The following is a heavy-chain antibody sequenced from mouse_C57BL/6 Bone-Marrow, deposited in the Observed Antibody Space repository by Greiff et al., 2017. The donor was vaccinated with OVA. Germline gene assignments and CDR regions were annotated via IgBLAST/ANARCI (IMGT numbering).Heavy chain of an antibody. Sequence: VQLQQSGPELVKPGASVKISCKASGYTFTDYYMNWVKQSHGKSLEWIGDINPNNGGTSYNQKFKGKATLTVDKSSSTAYMELRSLTSEDSAVYYCARRSIYDYDEGWYVDVWGTGTTVTVSS. CDR1: GYTFTDYY. CDR3: ARRSIYDYDEGWYVDV. D-gene: IGHD2-4*01. V-gene: IGHV1-26*01. J-gene: IGHJ1*03. CDR2: INPNNGGT.